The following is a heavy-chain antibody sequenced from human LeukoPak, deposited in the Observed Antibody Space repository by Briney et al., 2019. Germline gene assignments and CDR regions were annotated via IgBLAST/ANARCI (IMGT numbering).Heavy chain of an antibody. Sequence: ASVKVSCKAPRYVFSSYGICWVRQAPGQGLEWMGWINGYEAKTNYAQKLQGRFTMPTDTSTSTAYMELRSLRSDDTAVYYCARCNFGGSSAYDYWGQGTPVTVSS. J-gene: IGHJ4*02. V-gene: IGHV1-18*01. CDR2: INGYEAKT. CDR1: RYVFSSYG. CDR3: ARCNFGGSSAYDY. D-gene: IGHD2-15*01.